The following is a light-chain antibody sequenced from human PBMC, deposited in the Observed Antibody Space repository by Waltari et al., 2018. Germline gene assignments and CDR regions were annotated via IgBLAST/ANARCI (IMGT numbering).Light chain of an antibody. J-gene: IGLJ3*02. CDR1: NSTIGKNT. V-gene: IGLV1-44*01. CDR3: ATWDDSLNGWV. Sequence: QSLLTQAPSASAPPGQRITMTCSGRNSTIGKNTVNWYQQLPGTAPKLLVYRNDQRPSEVPDRFSGSRSGTSASLAISGLQFDDEADYYCATWDDSLNGWVFGGGTRLTVL. CDR2: RND.